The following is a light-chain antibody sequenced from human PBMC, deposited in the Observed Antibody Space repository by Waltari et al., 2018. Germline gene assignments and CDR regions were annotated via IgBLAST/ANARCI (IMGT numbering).Light chain of an antibody. CDR2: DAS. CDR3: QQRSTWPPSVT. J-gene: IGKJ2*01. CDR1: QSIDSS. V-gene: IGKV3-11*01. Sequence: EIVLTQSPATLALSPGERATVSCRASQSIDSSLGWYQHKPGQPPRLLINDASIRATGIPARFSGSGSGTDFTLTITSLEPEDFAVYYCQQRSTWPPSVTFGQGTKLEI.